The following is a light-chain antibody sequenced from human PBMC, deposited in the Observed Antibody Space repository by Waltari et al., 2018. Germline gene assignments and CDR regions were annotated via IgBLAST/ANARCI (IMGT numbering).Light chain of an antibody. V-gene: IGKV3-20*01. CDR1: QSVSRF. Sequence: EIVLTQSPDTLSLSPGEIGTLSCRASQSVSRFLAWYQQKPGQAPRLLIYGASTRATGITDRFSGSGSGTDFSLTISRLEPEDFAVYYCQKYDRLPATFGQGTKVEIK. CDR3: QKYDRLPAT. J-gene: IGKJ1*01. CDR2: GAS.